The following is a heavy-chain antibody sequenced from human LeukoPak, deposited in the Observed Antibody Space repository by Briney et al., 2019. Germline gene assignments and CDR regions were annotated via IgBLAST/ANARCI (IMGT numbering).Heavy chain of an antibody. J-gene: IGHJ3*02. Sequence: SETLSLTCTVSGGSLSSSSYYWGWIRQPPGKGLEWIGSIFYSGSTYYNPSLKSRVTISVDTSKNQFSLKLSSVTAADTAVYYCARLSTAEVHGHHSGTRAFDIWGQGTMVTVSS. CDR1: GGSLSSSSYY. CDR3: ARLSTAEVHGHHSGTRAFDI. CDR2: IFYSGST. V-gene: IGHV4-39*01. D-gene: IGHD3-10*01.